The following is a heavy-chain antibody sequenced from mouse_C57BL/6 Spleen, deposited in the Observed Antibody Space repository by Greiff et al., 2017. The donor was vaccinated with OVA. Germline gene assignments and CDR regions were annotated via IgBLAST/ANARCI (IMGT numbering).Heavy chain of an antibody. V-gene: IGHV5-17*01. Sequence: EVKLVESGGGLVKPGGSLKLSCAASGFTFSDYGMHWVRQAPEKGLEWVAYISSGSSTIYYADTVKGRFTISRDNAKNTLFLQMTSLRSEDTAMYYCARRYDYYGSSFFAYWGQGTLVTVSA. J-gene: IGHJ3*01. CDR1: GFTFSDYG. CDR3: ARRYDYYGSSFFAY. CDR2: ISSGSSTI. D-gene: IGHD1-1*01.